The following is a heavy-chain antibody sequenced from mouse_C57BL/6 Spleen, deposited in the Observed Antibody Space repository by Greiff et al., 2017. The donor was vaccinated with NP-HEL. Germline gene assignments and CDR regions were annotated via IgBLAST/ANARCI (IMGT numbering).Heavy chain of an antibody. CDR2: INPSTGGT. Sequence: VQLQQSGPELVKPGASVKISCKASGYSFTGYYMNWVKQSPEKSLGWIGEINPSTGGTTYNQKFKAKATLTVDKSSSTAYMQLKSLTSEDSAVYYCARIYDGYCDYWGQGTTLTVSS. CDR1: GYSFTGYY. V-gene: IGHV1-42*01. CDR3: ARIYDGYCDY. D-gene: IGHD2-3*01. J-gene: IGHJ2*01.